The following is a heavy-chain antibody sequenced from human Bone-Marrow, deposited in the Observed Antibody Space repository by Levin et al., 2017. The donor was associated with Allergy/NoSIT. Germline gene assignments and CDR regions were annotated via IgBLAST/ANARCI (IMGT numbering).Heavy chain of an antibody. V-gene: IGHV4-34*01. CDR2: ISDRGDST. CDR1: GGSLRGYY. J-gene: IGHJ5*02. Sequence: SETLSLTCAVSGGSLRGYYWSWIRQPPGKGLEWIGSISDRGDSTNYNPSLESRVTMSVDTSKKHFSLNVTSVTAADTAVYYCARDKASCTGSRGKANWFDPWGQGTLVTVSS. CDR3: ARDKASCTGSRGKANWFDP. D-gene: IGHD2-8*02.